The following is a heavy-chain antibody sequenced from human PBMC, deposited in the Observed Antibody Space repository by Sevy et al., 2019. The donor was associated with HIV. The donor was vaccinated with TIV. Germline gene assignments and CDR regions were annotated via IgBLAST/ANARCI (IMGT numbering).Heavy chain of an antibody. CDR1: GGSIRRGDYF. J-gene: IGHJ6*03. D-gene: IGHD3-10*01. V-gene: IGHV4-39*01. CDR2: ITDSGST. Sequence: SETLSLTCSVTGGSIRRGDYFWGWIRQSPGKGLEWIGSITDSGSTYYNPSLKSRVTMSVDTSKNQFSLKLSSVTAADTAVHYCGRVRGGYGNGWFYYYMDVWGKGTTVTVSS. CDR3: GRVRGGYGNGWFYYYMDV.